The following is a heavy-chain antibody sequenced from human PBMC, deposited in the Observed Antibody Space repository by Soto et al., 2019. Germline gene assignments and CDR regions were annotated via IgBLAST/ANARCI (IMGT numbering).Heavy chain of an antibody. CDR2: ISYDGSNK. V-gene: IGHV3-30-3*01. CDR1: GFTFSSYA. CDR3: ARDYQTISGSYSDIDY. J-gene: IGHJ4*02. Sequence: GWSLRLSCAASGFTFSSYAMHWVRQAPGKGLEWVAVISYDGSNKYYADSVKGRFTISRDNSKNTLYLQMNSLRAEDTAVYYCARDYQTISGSYSDIDYWGQGTLVTVSS. D-gene: IGHD1-26*01.